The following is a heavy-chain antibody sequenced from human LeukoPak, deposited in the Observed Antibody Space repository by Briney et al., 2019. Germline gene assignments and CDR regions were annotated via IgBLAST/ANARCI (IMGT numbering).Heavy chain of an antibody. J-gene: IGHJ4*02. Sequence: SETLSLTCTVSGGSISSGSYYWSWIRQPAGKGLEWIGYIYYSATTNYNPSLKSRITISVDMSKNQFSLEPRSVTAADTAVYYCARVAYDFCFDYWGQGTLVTVSS. V-gene: IGHV4-61*10. CDR1: GGSISSGSYY. CDR3: ARVAYDFCFDY. D-gene: IGHD3-3*01. CDR2: IYYSATT.